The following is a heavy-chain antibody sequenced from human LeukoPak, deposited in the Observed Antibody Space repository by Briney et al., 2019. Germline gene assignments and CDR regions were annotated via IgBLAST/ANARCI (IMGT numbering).Heavy chain of an antibody. CDR1: GFTFSSYW. Sequence: PGGSLRLSCAASGFTFSSYWIHWVRQAPGKGLVWVSRINTDGSSRNYADSVKGRFTISRDNAKNTLHPQMNSLRAEDTAVYYCARDTVGAYDYWGQGTLVIVFS. D-gene: IGHD1-26*01. V-gene: IGHV3-74*01. CDR3: ARDTVGAYDY. J-gene: IGHJ4*02. CDR2: INTDGSSR.